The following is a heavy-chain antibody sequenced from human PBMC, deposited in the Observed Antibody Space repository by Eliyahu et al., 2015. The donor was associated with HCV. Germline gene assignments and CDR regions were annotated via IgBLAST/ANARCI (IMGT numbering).Heavy chain of an antibody. D-gene: IGHD3-10*01. CDR2: IYSRGDSP. CDR3: AKIRRGTKDFGV. Sequence: EVQLVESGGGVVQPGGSLRLSCAASGFGFSTYAMNWVRQAPGKGLQWVSFIYSRGDSPSYTDSVRGRFTISRDNSRNTLYLQMDSLRVEDTAMYYCAKIRRGTKDFGVWGQGTMVTVSS. V-gene: IGHV3-23*03. J-gene: IGHJ3*01. CDR1: GFGFSTYA.